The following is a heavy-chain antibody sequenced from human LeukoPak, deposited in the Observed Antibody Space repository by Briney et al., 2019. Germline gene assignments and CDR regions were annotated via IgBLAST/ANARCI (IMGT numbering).Heavy chain of an antibody. D-gene: IGHD3-22*01. Sequence: PSGTLSLTCAVSGGSISSSNWWSWVRQPPGKGLEWIGEIYHSGSTNYNPSLKSRVTISVDTSKNQFSLKLSSVTAADTAVYYCARSGFNYDSSGYFIWGQGTLVTVSS. CDR3: ARSGFNYDSSGYFI. J-gene: IGHJ4*02. CDR2: IYHSGST. V-gene: IGHV4-4*02. CDR1: GGSISSSNW.